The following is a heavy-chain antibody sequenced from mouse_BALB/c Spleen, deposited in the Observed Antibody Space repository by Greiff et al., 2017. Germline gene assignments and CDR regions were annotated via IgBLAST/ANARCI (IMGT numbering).Heavy chain of an antibody. CDR2: ISYDGSN. CDR1: GYSITSGYY. V-gene: IGHV3-6*02. Sequence: DVQLQESGPGLVKPSQSLSLTCSVTGYSITSGYYWNWIRQFPGNKLEWMGYISYDGSNNYNPSLKNRISITRDTSKNQFFLKLNSVTTEDTATYYCARTENAMDYWGQGTSVTVSS. J-gene: IGHJ4*01. CDR3: ARTENAMDY.